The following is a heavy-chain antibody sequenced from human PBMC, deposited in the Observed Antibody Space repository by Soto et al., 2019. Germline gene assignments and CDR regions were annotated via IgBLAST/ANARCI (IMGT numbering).Heavy chain of an antibody. D-gene: IGHD3-16*02. J-gene: IGHJ5*02. CDR2: IIPIFGTA. Sequence: SVKVSCKASGGTFSSYAISWVRQAPGQGLEWMGGIIPIFGTANYAQKFQGRVTITADESTSTAYMELSSLRSEDTAVYYCAREGGNYDYVWGSYRSPQDYNWFDPWGQGTLVTVSS. V-gene: IGHV1-69*13. CDR1: GGTFSSYA. CDR3: AREGGNYDYVWGSYRSPQDYNWFDP.